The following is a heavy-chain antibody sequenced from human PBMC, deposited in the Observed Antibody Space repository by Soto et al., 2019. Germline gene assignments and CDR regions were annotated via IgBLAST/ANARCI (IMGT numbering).Heavy chain of an antibody. Sequence: EVQLVESGGGLVKPGGSLRLSCAASGFTFSNAWMNWVRQAPGKGLEWVGRIKSKTDGGTTDYAAPVKGRFTISRDDSKNKLYLQMNSLKTEDTAVYYCTTDPYYYDSSGYYYYYGMDVWGQGTTVTVSS. J-gene: IGHJ6*02. D-gene: IGHD3-22*01. CDR2: IKSKTDGGTT. CDR1: GFTFSNAW. CDR3: TTDPYYYDSSGYYYYYGMDV. V-gene: IGHV3-15*07.